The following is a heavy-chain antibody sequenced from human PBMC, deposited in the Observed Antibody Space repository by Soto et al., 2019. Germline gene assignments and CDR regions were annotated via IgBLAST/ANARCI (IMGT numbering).Heavy chain of an antibody. CDR1: GYTFTYRY. Sequence: SAKVSCKASGYTFTYRYLHWVRQAPGQALEWIGWITPFNGNTNYAQKFQDRVTITRDRSMSTAYMELSSLRSEDTAMYYCASLPRAAAQDDAFDIWGQGTMVTVSS. CDR2: ITPFNGNT. CDR3: ASLPRAAAQDDAFDI. D-gene: IGHD6-13*01. V-gene: IGHV1-45*02. J-gene: IGHJ3*02.